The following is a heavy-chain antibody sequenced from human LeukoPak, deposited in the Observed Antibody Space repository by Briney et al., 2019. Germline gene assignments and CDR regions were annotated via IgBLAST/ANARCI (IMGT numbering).Heavy chain of an antibody. V-gene: IGHV1-18*01. Sequence: GASVKVSCKASGYTFTSYGISWVRQAPGQGLEWRGRISAYNGNTNYAQRLQGRVTMTTDTSTSTAYMELRSLRSDDTAVYYCARAAMVVYHFDYWGQGTLVTVSS. D-gene: IGHD5-18*01. CDR2: ISAYNGNT. CDR3: ARAAMVVYHFDY. CDR1: GYTFTSYG. J-gene: IGHJ4*02.